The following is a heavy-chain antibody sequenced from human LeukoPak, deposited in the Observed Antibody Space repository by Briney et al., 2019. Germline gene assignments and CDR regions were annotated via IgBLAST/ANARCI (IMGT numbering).Heavy chain of an antibody. CDR2: ISVSGDNT. Sequence: QPGGSLRLSCAASGFTFSSHWMHWVRQAPGKGLVWVSTISVSGDNTYYADSVRGRFTISRDNSRNTLYLQMNSLRAEDTAFYYCAKGGSVGATTYFFDYWGQGTLVTVSS. CDR1: GFTFSSHW. D-gene: IGHD1-26*01. CDR3: AKGGSVGATTYFFDY. V-gene: IGHV3-23*01. J-gene: IGHJ4*02.